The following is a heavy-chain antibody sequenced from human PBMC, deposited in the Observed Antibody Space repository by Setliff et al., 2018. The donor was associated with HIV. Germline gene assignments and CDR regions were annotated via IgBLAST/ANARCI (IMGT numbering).Heavy chain of an antibody. Sequence: TLSLTCTVSGGSISSGGYYWSWVRQPPGKGLEWIGYIYTSGSTYYNPSLKSRVTISVDTSKNQFSLKLSSVTAADTAVYYCAREGGYRPDDAFDIWGQGTMVTVSS. D-gene: IGHD3-16*01. V-gene: IGHV4-31*03. CDR3: AREGGYRPDDAFDI. CDR2: IYTSGST. J-gene: IGHJ3*02. CDR1: GGSISSGGYY.